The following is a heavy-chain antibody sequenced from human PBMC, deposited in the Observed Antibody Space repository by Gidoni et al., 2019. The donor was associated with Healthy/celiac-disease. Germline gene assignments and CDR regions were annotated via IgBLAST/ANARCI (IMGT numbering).Heavy chain of an antibody. J-gene: IGHJ4*02. V-gene: IGHV4-34*01. Sequence: QVQLQQWGAGLLKPSETLSLTCAVYGGSFSGYYWSWIRPPPGQGLEWIGEINHSGSTNYNPSLKSRVTISVDTSKNQFSLKLSSVTAADTAVYYCARRRGYGSGSYYNFPSFDYWGQGTLVTVSS. CDR2: INHSGST. CDR3: ARRRGYGSGSYYNFPSFDY. D-gene: IGHD3-10*01. CDR1: GGSFSGYY.